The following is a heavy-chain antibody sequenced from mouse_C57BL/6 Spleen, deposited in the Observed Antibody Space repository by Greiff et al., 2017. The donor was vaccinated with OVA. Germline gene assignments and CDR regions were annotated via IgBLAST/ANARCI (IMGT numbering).Heavy chain of an antibody. V-gene: IGHV1-15*01. CDR3: TRSGTAY. Sequence: VQLKQSGAELVRPGASVTLSCKASGYTFTDYEMHWVKQTPVHGLEWIGAIDPETGGTAYNQKFKGKAILTADKSSSTAYMELRSLTSEDSAVYYCTRSGTAYWGQGTLVTVSA. CDR2: IDPETGGT. CDR1: GYTFTDYE. D-gene: IGHD2-14*01. J-gene: IGHJ3*01.